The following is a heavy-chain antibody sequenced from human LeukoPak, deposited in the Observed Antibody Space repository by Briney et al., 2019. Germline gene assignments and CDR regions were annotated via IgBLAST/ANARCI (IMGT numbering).Heavy chain of an antibody. CDR2: IYYNGNT. V-gene: IGHV4-59*01. J-gene: IGHJ4*02. Sequence: PSETLSLTCTVSGGSISSYYWIWIRQPPGKGLEWIGFIYYNGNTSYNPSLKSRVTISEDSSKSQSSLKLTSVTAADTAVYYCARGVAGSGSTPKYWGQGTLVTVSS. CDR1: GGSISSYY. CDR3: ARGVAGSGSTPKY. D-gene: IGHD1-26*01.